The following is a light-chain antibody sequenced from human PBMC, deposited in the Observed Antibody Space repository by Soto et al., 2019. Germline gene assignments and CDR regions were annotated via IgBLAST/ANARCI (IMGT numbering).Light chain of an antibody. J-gene: IGKJ4*01. CDR1: QSVSSSY. CDR3: QQYGSSLT. CDR2: GAS. V-gene: IGKV3-20*01. Sequence: EIVLTQSPGTLSLSPGERATLSCRASQSVSSSYLAWYQQKPGQAPRLFIYGASRRATGIPDRFTGSGSGTDFTLTISRLQPEDFAVYFCQQYGSSLTLGGGTKVEI.